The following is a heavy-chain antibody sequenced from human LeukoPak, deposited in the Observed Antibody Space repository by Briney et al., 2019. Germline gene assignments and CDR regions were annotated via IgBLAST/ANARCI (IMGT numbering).Heavy chain of an antibody. CDR3: AREGTAMVSFDY. Sequence: GGSLRLSCAASGFTFSSYEMNWVRQAPGKGLEWVSYISSGGNTIYYADSVKGRFTISRDNAKNSLYLQMNSLRAEDTAVYYCAREGTAMVSFDYWGQGTPVTVSS. J-gene: IGHJ4*02. V-gene: IGHV3-48*03. CDR1: GFTFSSYE. D-gene: IGHD5-18*01. CDR2: ISSGGNTI.